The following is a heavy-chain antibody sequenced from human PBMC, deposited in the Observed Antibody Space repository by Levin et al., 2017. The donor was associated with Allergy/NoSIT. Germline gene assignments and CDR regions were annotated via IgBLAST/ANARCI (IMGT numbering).Heavy chain of an antibody. CDR2: ISHTGRDT. CDR3: ASVDPFMIAADFDY. V-gene: IGHV3-11*01. Sequence: PGGSLRLSCAASGFSFTDNYMSWYRQAPGKGLEWISYISHTGRDTHYADSVRGRFTISRDIGRRSLFLQMNSLRVDDTAVYYCASVDPFMIAADFDYWGQGTLVTVSS. J-gene: IGHJ4*02. D-gene: IGHD3-16*01. CDR1: GFSFTDNY.